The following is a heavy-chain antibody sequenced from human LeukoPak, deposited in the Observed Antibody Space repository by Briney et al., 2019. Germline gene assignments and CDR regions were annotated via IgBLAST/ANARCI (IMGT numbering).Heavy chain of an antibody. J-gene: IGHJ4*02. CDR3: ARLTRRSGNYFEN. CDR2: INHSGST. D-gene: IGHD1-1*01. V-gene: IGHV4-34*01. Sequence: ASETLSLTCAVYGGSFSGYYWSWIRQPPGKGLEWIGEINHSGSTNYNPSLKSRVTISVDTSKSQFSLKLSSVTAADTAVYYCARLTRRSGNYFENWGQGTLVTVSS. CDR1: GGSFSGYY.